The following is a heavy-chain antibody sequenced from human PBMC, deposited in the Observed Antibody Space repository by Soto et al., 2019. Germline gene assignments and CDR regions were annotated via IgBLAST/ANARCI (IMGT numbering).Heavy chain of an antibody. J-gene: IGHJ6*02. CDR3: ARWGTAMVSNYYYYGMDV. Sequence: ASVKVSCKASGYTFTSYAMHWVRQAPGQRLEWMGWINAGNGNTKYSQKFQGRVTITRDTSASTAYMELSSLRSEDTAVYYCARWGTAMVSNYYYYGMDVWGQGTTVTV. CDR1: GYTFTSYA. V-gene: IGHV1-3*01. CDR2: INAGNGNT. D-gene: IGHD5-18*01.